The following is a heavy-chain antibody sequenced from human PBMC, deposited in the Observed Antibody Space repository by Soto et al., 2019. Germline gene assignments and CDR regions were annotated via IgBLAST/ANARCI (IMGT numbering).Heavy chain of an antibody. CDR3: AKGSGYSSGWYVSDYFDY. CDR2: ISGSGGST. Sequence: GGSLRLSCAASGFTFSSYAMSWVRQAPGKGLEWVSAISGSGGSTYYADSVKGRFTISRDNSKNTLYLQMNSLRAEDTAVYYCAKGSGYSSGWYVSDYFDYWGQGTLVTVSS. V-gene: IGHV3-23*01. D-gene: IGHD6-19*01. J-gene: IGHJ4*02. CDR1: GFTFSSYA.